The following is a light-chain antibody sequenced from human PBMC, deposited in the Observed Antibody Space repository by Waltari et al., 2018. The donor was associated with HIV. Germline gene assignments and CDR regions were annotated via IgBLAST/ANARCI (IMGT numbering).Light chain of an antibody. Sequence: SYVLTQPPSVSVAPGKTATITCGGNNFGSKSVHWYQQKPGQAPVLVIYYDNDRPSGIPGRFSGSNSGNTATLTISRVEAGDEADYSCQVWSAGSDHPVFGGGTKLTVL. CDR2: YDN. CDR3: QVWSAGSDHPV. J-gene: IGLJ3*02. V-gene: IGLV3-21*04. CDR1: NFGSKS.